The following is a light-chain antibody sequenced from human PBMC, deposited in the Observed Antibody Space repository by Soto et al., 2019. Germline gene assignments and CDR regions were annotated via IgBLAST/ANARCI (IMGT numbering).Light chain of an antibody. Sequence: DIQMTQSPSSLSASVGDRVTITCRASQGIRSFLAWYQQRPGQVPNLLIYDTSTLHSGVPSRLSGSGSGTDFTLTIDSLQPEDVATYYWQNYAAAASTSGQGTRVEIK. V-gene: IGKV1-27*01. CDR2: DTS. J-gene: IGKJ1*01. CDR1: QGIRSF. CDR3: QNYAAAAST.